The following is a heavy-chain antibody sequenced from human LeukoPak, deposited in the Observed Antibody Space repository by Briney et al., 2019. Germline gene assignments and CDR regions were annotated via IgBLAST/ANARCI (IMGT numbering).Heavy chain of an antibody. J-gene: IGHJ4*02. D-gene: IGHD6-13*01. Sequence: SETLSLTCTVSGGSISSSSYYWGWIRQPPGKGLEWIGSIYYSGSTYCNPSLKSRVTISVDTSKNQFSLKLSSVTAADTAVYYCARHESQQLAASYFDYWGQGTLVTVSS. CDR2: IYYSGST. CDR3: ARHESQQLAASYFDY. V-gene: IGHV4-39*01. CDR1: GGSISSSSYY.